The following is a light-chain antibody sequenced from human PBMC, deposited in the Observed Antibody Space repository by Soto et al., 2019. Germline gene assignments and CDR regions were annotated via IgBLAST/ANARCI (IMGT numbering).Light chain of an antibody. CDR1: QSVTRNY. V-gene: IGKV3-20*01. CDR3: HNDGYGREA. CDR2: GAS. Sequence: IVLTQSPGSPSLSPGERINLSCRASQSVTRNYLAWYQQKPGQAPRLLIYGASSRATGIPDRFSGSGSGTDFSLTLTTVGHGDCPLDYCHNDGYGREAFGQGTRLEI. J-gene: IGKJ5*01.